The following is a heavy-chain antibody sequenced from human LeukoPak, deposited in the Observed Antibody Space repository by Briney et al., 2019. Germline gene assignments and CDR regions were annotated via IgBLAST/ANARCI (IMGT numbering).Heavy chain of an antibody. CDR2: IYYSGST. D-gene: IGHD4-17*01. J-gene: IGHJ4*02. CDR3: ARVEGATVSVNY. V-gene: IGHV4-39*07. CDR1: GGSISSSSYY. Sequence: SETLSLTCTVSGGSISSSSYYWGWIRQPPGKGLEWIGSIYYSGSTYYNPSLKSRVTISVDTSKNQFSLKLSSVTAADTAVYYCARVEGATVSVNYWGQGTLVTVSS.